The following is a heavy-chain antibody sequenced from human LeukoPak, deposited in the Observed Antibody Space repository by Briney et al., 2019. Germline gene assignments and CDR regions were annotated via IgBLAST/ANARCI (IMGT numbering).Heavy chain of an antibody. CDR3: ARDTLTGIPAGHDY. J-gene: IGHJ4*02. D-gene: IGHD2-2*01. Sequence: GGSLRLSCAASGFTFSSYAMSWVRQAPGKGLEWVAVISYDGSNKYYADSVKGRFTISRDNSKNTLYLQMNSLRAEDTAVYYCARDTLTGIPAGHDYWGQGIPVTVSS. V-gene: IGHV3-30*04. CDR2: ISYDGSNK. CDR1: GFTFSSYA.